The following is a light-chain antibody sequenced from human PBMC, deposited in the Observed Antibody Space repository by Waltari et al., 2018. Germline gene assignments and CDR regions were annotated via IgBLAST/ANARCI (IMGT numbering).Light chain of an antibody. CDR1: RSVLYSSNNKNY. V-gene: IGKV4-1*01. CDR3: QQYYSTPWT. CDR2: WAS. Sequence: DIVMTQSPDSLAVSLGERATINCKSSRSVLYSSNNKNYLAWYQQKPGQPPKLLIYWASTREVGVLDRFSGSGSGTDFTLTISSLQAEDVAVYYCQQYYSTPWTFGRGTKVEIK. J-gene: IGKJ1*01.